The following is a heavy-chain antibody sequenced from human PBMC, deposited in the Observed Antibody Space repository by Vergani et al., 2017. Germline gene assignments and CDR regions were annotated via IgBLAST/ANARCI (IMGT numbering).Heavy chain of an antibody. CDR1: GFSFGSYG. J-gene: IGHJ4*02. CDR3: ARDPLDENWNDLRVRRGFDF. CDR2: ISNDGGNK. D-gene: IGHD1-1*01. Sequence: QVQLVESGGNVVQSGTSLRLSCAASGFSFGSYGMHWVRQSPGKGLEWVAVISNDGGNKYYADSVKGRFTIYKDNTVDMLSLQMNSLRPDDTAVYYCARDPLDENWNDLRVRRGFDFWGQGTQVRVSS. V-gene: IGHV3-30*03.